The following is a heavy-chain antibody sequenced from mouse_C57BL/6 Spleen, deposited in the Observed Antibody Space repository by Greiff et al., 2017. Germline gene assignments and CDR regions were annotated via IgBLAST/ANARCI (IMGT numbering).Heavy chain of an antibody. V-gene: IGHV1-55*01. CDR1: GYTFTSYW. Sequence: QVQLQQPGAELVKPGASVKMSCKASGYTFTSYWITWVKQRPGQGLEWIGDIYPGSGSTNYNEKFKSKATLTVDTSSSTAYMQLSSLTSEDSAVYYWARSAYYGSSYWYFDVWGTGTTVTVSS. CDR3: ARSAYYGSSYWYFDV. J-gene: IGHJ1*03. CDR2: IYPGSGST. D-gene: IGHD1-1*01.